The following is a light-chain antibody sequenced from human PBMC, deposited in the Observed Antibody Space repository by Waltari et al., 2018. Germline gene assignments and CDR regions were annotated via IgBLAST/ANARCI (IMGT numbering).Light chain of an antibody. CDR2: DVN. Sequence: QSALTQPASVSGSPGQSITISCTGTSSNVGGYTLVSWYQQHPGKAPQLIIYDVNKRPSGISHRFSGSKSGKTASLTISGLQADDESDYYCCSYAGDSTLIFGGGTKLTVL. V-gene: IGLV2-23*02. J-gene: IGLJ2*01. CDR3: CSYAGDSTLI. CDR1: SSNVGGYTL.